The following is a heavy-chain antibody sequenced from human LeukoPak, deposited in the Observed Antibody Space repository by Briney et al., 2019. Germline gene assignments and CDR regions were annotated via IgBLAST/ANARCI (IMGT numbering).Heavy chain of an antibody. V-gene: IGHV4-4*07. CDR3: AREESGYRLDYMDV. J-gene: IGHJ6*03. CDR2: IYTGGST. CDR1: GGSISSYY. Sequence: SETLSLTCTVSGGSISSYYWSWIRQPAGKGLEWIGRIYTGGSTNYNPSLKSRVTMSVDTSKNQFSLKLSSVTAADTAVYYCAREESGYRLDYMDVWGKGTTVTVSS. D-gene: IGHD5-12*01.